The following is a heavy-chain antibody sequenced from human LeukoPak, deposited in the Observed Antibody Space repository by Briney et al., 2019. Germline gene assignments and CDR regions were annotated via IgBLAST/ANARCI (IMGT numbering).Heavy chain of an antibody. J-gene: IGHJ4*02. Sequence: GESLKISCQTSGYTFSNYWIGWVRQMPGKGLEWMGSIYPGDSDTRYSPSFQGHVTISADEPISTASLQWTSLKASDTAIYYCATLLGSTGIDYWGQGTLVTVSS. D-gene: IGHD1-26*01. CDR2: IYPGDSDT. CDR3: ATLLGSTGIDY. V-gene: IGHV5-51*01. CDR1: GYTFSNYW.